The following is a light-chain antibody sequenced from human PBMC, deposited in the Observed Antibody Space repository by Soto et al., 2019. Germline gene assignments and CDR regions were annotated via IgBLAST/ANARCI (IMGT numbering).Light chain of an antibody. CDR2: KAS. CDR1: QYIGSW. Sequence: DIQMTQSPSTLSASVGDRVTITCRASQYIGSWLAWYQQKPEKAPKLLIYKASSLESGVPSRFSGSGSGTEFTLTISSLQPDDSATYYFQQYNSSFGQGTKVEI. CDR3: QQYNSS. V-gene: IGKV1-5*03. J-gene: IGKJ1*01.